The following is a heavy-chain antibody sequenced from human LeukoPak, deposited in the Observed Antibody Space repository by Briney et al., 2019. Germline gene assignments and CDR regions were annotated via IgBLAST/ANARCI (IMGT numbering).Heavy chain of an antibody. D-gene: IGHD1-26*01. CDR3: ARCLIVGATTDYYYGMDV. CDR1: GGTFSSYA. CDR2: IIPIFGTA. V-gene: IGHV1-69*01. J-gene: IGHJ6*02. Sequence: SVKVSCKASGGTFSSYAISWVRQAPGQGLEWMGGIIPIFGTANYAQKFQGRVTITADESTSTAYMELSSLRSEDTAVYYCARCLIVGATTDYYYGMDVWGQGTTVTVSS.